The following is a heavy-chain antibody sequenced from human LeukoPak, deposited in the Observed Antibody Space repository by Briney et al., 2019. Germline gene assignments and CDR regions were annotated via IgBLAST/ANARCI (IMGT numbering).Heavy chain of an antibody. D-gene: IGHD2-21*01. CDR3: ATLKGLRWFDS. V-gene: IGHV1-24*01. CDR1: GYTLTELS. Sequence: APVNVSCKVSGYTLTELSMHWVRQAPGKGLEWMGGFDPEDGETIYAQKFQGRVTMTEDTSTDTAYMELSSLRSEDTAVYYCATLKGLRWFDSWGQGTLVTVSS. J-gene: IGHJ5*02. CDR2: FDPEDGET.